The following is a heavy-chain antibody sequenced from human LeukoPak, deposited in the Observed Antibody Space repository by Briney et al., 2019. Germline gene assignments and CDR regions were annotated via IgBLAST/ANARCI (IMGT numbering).Heavy chain of an antibody. V-gene: IGHV4-4*02. J-gene: IGHJ4*02. CDR1: GGAISNNYW. CDR2: IYYSEST. D-gene: IGHD6-19*01. Sequence: SETLSLTCTVSGGAISNNYWWTWVRPSPGKGLEWIGDIYYSESTNYNPSLKSRVTMSLDKSKNQLSLNLKFVTAADTALYYCARVAVTGAARLDYWGQRTLVTVSS. CDR3: ARVAVTGAARLDY.